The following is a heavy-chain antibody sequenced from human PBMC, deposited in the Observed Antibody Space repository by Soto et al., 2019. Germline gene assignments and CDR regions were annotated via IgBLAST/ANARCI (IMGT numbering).Heavy chain of an antibody. CDR2: IIPIFGTA. D-gene: IGHD4-4*01. CDR1: GGTFSSYA. Sequence: SVKVSCKASGGTFSSYAISWVRQAPGQGLEWMGGIIPIFGTANYAQKFQGRVTITADKSTSTAYMELSSLRSEDTAVYYCARYSNYGRDYYYGMDVWGQGTTVTVSS. J-gene: IGHJ6*02. CDR3: ARYSNYGRDYYYGMDV. V-gene: IGHV1-69*06.